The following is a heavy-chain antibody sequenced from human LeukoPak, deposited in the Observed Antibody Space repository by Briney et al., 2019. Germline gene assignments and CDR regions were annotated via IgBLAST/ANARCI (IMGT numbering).Heavy chain of an antibody. Sequence: SYISSSSSTIYYAASVKGRFTISRDNAKNSLYLQMNSLRAEDTAVYYCARDPNGVGATAGYWGQGTLVTVSS. CDR2: ISSSSSTI. CDR3: ARDPNGVGATAGY. V-gene: IGHV3-48*04. J-gene: IGHJ4*02. D-gene: IGHD1-26*01.